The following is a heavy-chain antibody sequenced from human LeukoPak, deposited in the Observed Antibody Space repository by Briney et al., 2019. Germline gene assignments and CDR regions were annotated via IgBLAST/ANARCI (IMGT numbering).Heavy chain of an antibody. J-gene: IGHJ4*02. CDR3: ARVGITMVRGVSPGYYFDY. CDR1: GGTFSSYA. D-gene: IGHD3-10*01. Sequence: ASVKLSCKASGGTFSSYAISWVRQAPGQGLEWMGGIIPIFGTANYAQKFQGRVTITADESTSTAYMELSSLRSEDTAVYYCARVGITMVRGVSPGYYFDYWGQGTLVTVSS. V-gene: IGHV1-69*13. CDR2: IIPIFGTA.